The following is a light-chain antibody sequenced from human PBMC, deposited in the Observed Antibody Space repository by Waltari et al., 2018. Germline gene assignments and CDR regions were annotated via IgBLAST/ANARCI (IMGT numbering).Light chain of an antibody. J-gene: IGKJ3*01. CDR3: QQYGGSPPFT. V-gene: IGKV3-20*01. Sequence: EIVLTQSPGTLSLSPGERATLSCRASQSVSSSYLAWYQQKPGPAPRLLIYGASSMATGIPDRFSGSWSGTDFTLTISRLEPEDFAVYYFQQYGGSPPFTFGPGTKVDIK. CDR2: GAS. CDR1: QSVSSSY.